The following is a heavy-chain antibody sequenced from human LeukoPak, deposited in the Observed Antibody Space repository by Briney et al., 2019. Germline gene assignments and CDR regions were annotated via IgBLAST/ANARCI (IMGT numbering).Heavy chain of an antibody. CDR1: GYTFTSYG. D-gene: IGHD2-15*01. V-gene: IGHV1-18*01. Sequence: ASVKVSCKASGYTFTSYGISWVRQAPGQGLEWMGWISAYNGNTNYAQKLQGRVTMTTDTSTSTAYMELRSLRSDDTAVYYCATDHPRYCSGGSCYSGNYWGQGTLVTVSS. CDR2: ISAYNGNT. CDR3: ATDHPRYCSGGSCYSGNY. J-gene: IGHJ4*02.